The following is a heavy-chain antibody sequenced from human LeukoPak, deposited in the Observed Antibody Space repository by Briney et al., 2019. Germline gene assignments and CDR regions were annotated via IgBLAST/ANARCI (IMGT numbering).Heavy chain of an antibody. Sequence: GESLKISCKGSGYSFTSYWIGWVRQMPGKGLEWMGIIYPGDSDTRYSPSFQGQVTISADKSISTAYLQWSSLKASDTAMYYCARSTQEALHYMDVWGKGTTVTVSS. CDR3: ARSTQEALHYMDV. D-gene: IGHD1-26*01. J-gene: IGHJ6*03. CDR2: IYPGDSDT. CDR1: GYSFTSYW. V-gene: IGHV5-51*01.